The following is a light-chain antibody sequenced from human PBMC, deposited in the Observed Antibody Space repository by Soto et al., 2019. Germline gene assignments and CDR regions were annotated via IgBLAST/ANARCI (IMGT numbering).Light chain of an antibody. CDR1: QSVENY. Sequence: EIVLTQSPATLSLSPGERATLSCRASQSVENYLAWFQQKRGQAPRLLIYDTSNRAAGIPDRFSGSGSGTDFTLTISSLEPEDFAVYYCHQRYIWPPLNLGGGTKVEIK. CDR2: DTS. V-gene: IGKV3-11*01. CDR3: HQRYIWPPLN. J-gene: IGKJ4*01.